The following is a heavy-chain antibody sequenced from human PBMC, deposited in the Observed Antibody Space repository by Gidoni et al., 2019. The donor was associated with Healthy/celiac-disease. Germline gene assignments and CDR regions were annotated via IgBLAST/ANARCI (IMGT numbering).Heavy chain of an antibody. V-gene: IGHV3-48*03. J-gene: IGHJ4*02. CDR2: ISSSGRTI. CDR1: GFTFSRYE. D-gene: IGHD4-17*01. CDR3: ARIDYGGNPDFDY. Sequence: EVQLVESGGGLVQPGGSMRLSCAASGFTFSRYEMNWVRQAPGKGLGWVSYISSSGRTIYYADSGKGRFTISRDNAKNSLYLQMNSLRAEDTAVYYCARIDYGGNPDFDYWGQGTLVTVSS.